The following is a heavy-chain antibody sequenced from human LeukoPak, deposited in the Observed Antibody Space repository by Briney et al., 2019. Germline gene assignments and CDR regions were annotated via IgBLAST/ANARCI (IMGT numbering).Heavy chain of an antibody. CDR1: GFTFSSYS. D-gene: IGHD3-16*02. CDR2: INHSGST. V-gene: IGHV4-34*01. CDR3: ARARIMITFGGVIVIHFDY. Sequence: GSLRLSCAASGFTFSSYSMNWVRQPPGKGLEWIGEINHSGSTNYNPSLKSRVTISVDTSKNQFSLKLSSVTAADTAVYYCARARIMITFGGVIVIHFDYWGQGTLVTVSS. J-gene: IGHJ4*02.